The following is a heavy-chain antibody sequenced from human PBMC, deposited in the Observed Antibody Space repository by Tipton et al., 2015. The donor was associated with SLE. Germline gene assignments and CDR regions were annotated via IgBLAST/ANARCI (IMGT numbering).Heavy chain of an antibody. D-gene: IGHD6-19*01. Sequence: LRLSCAVYGGSFSGYYWSWIRQPPGKGLEWIGEINHSGSTNYNPSLKSRVTISVDTSKNQFSLKLSSVTAADTAVYYCARGGYKQYSSGWYHFDYWGQGTLATVSS. J-gene: IGHJ4*02. CDR2: INHSGST. V-gene: IGHV4-34*01. CDR3: ARGGYKQYSSGWYHFDY. CDR1: GGSFSGYY.